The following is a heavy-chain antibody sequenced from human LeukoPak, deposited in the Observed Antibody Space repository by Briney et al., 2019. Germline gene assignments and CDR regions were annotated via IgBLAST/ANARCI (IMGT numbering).Heavy chain of an antibody. J-gene: IGHJ4*02. D-gene: IGHD4-17*01. CDR1: GFTFSDHY. V-gene: IGHV3-72*01. CDR2: TRIKTNSYST. CDR3: ARVSTGNYGEYDY. Sequence: GGSLRLSCAASGFTFSDHYMDWVRQAPGKGLEWVGRTRIKTNSYSTEYAASVKGRFTISRDDSKNSLYLQMDSLKTEDTAVYYCARVSTGNYGEYDYWGQGTLVIVSS.